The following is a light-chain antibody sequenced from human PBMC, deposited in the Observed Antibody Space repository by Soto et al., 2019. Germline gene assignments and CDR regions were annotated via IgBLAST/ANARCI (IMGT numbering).Light chain of an antibody. V-gene: IGKV3-15*01. CDR2: GAS. CDR3: QQYNNWPPWT. Sequence: EIVMTQSPATLSVSPGERATLSCRASQSVSSNLAWYQQQPGQDPRLLIYGASTRATGIPARFSGSGSGTEFTLIISSLQSEDFAVYYCQQYNNWPPWTFGQGTKVEIK. CDR1: QSVSSN. J-gene: IGKJ1*01.